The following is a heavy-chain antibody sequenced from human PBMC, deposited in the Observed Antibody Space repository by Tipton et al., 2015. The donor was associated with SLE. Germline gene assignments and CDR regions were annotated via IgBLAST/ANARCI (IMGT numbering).Heavy chain of an antibody. V-gene: IGHV3-33*08. CDR3: AGELLDYFDY. J-gene: IGHJ4*02. Sequence: SLRLSCVASGFTFSNYGMHWVRQAPGKGLEWVSVIWSDGRKTYYGDSVKGRFTISRDSSKSTLYLQMNSLRPEDTAVYYCAGELLDYFDYWGQGTLVTVSS. D-gene: IGHD1-26*01. CDR2: IWSDGRKT. CDR1: GFTFSNYG.